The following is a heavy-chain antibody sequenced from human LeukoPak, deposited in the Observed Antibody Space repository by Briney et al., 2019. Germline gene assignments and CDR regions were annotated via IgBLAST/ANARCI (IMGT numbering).Heavy chain of an antibody. CDR2: ISAYNGNT. J-gene: IGHJ4*02. V-gene: IGHV1-18*01. D-gene: IGHD4-17*01. Sequence: ASVKVSCKASGYTFTSYGIRWVRQAPGQGLEGMGWISAYNGNTNYAQKLQGRVTMTTDTSTSTAYMELRSLRSDDTAVYYCARANGGNDYGDYARLDYWGQGTLVTVSS. CDR3: ARANGGNDYGDYARLDY. CDR1: GYTFTSYG.